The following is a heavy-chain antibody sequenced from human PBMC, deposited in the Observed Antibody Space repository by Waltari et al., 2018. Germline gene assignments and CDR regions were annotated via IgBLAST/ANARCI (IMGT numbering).Heavy chain of an antibody. CDR1: GGSISSYY. V-gene: IGHV4-59*01. CDR3: ARGGRAYGANGGFDY. CDR2: IYYSGST. Sequence: QVQLQESGPGLVKPSETLSLTCTVSGGSISSYYWSWIRQPPGKGLEWIGYIYYSGSTNYNPSLKSRVTISVDTSKNQFSLKLSSVTAADTAVYYCARGGRAYGANGGFDYWGQGTLVTVSS. D-gene: IGHD4-17*01. J-gene: IGHJ4*02.